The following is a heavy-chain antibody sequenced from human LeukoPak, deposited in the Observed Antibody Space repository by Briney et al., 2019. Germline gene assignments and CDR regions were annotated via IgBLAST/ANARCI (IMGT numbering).Heavy chain of an antibody. CDR2: ISYSGST. Sequence: SETLSLTCTVSGGSISSSSYYWGWIRQPPGKGLEWIGSISYSGSTYYNPSLKSQVTISVDTSKNQFSLRLSSVTAADTAVYYCARDMVGYDDAFDIWGQGTMVTVSS. D-gene: IGHD5-12*01. J-gene: IGHJ3*02. CDR1: GGSISSSSYY. CDR3: ARDMVGYDDAFDI. V-gene: IGHV4-39*07.